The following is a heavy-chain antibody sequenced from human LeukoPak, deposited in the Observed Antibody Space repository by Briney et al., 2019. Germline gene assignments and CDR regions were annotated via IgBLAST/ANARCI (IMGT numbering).Heavy chain of an antibody. Sequence: GESLKISCKGSGYIFANHWIGWVRQMPGKGLEWMGIIYPGDSDTRYSPSFQGQVTISADKSISTAFLQWSSLQASDTAMYYCARQVYGGPGTFFFDYWGRGTLVTVSS. D-gene: IGHD4-23*01. CDR1: GYIFANHW. V-gene: IGHV5-51*01. CDR2: IYPGDSDT. CDR3: ARQVYGGPGTFFFDY. J-gene: IGHJ4*02.